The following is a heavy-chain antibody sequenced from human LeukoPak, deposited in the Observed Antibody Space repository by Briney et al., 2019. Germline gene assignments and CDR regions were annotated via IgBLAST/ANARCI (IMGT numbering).Heavy chain of an antibody. CDR1: GYTFTSYD. CDR3: ARGGVYYDFWSGYYFDY. J-gene: IGHJ4*02. D-gene: IGHD3-3*01. Sequence: ASVKVSCKASGYTFTSYDINWVRQATGQGLEWMGWMNPNSGNTGYAQKFQGGVTITRNTSISTAYMELSSLRSEDTAVYYCARGGVYYDFWSGYYFDYWGQGTLVTVSS. V-gene: IGHV1-8*03. CDR2: MNPNSGNT.